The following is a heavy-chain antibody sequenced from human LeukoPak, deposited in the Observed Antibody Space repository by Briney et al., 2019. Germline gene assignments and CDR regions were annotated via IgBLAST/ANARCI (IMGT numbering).Heavy chain of an antibody. V-gene: IGHV1-2*02. CDR3: ARVLDGSGGYYFILVAFDI. Sequence: SVKASCQASGYTFTGYYMHWVRQAPGQGLEWRGWINPNSGGINYAQKFQGRVTMTRDTSISTAYMELSRLRSDDTDVYYCARVLDGSGGYYFILVAFDIWGLGTMVTVSS. D-gene: IGHD3-22*01. CDR2: INPNSGGI. CDR1: GYTFTGYY. J-gene: IGHJ3*02.